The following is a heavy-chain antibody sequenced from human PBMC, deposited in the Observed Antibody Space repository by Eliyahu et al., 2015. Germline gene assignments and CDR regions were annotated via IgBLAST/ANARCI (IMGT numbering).Heavy chain of an antibody. V-gene: IGHV4-39*01. D-gene: IGHD3-10*01. CDR1: RGSISGSNYY. CDR2: IYYNGXT. CDR3: RLAGYFDY. Sequence: QLQLQESGPGLVKPSETLSLTCNVSRGSISGSNYYWGWIRQPPGKRLEWIGNIYYNGXTYYNPSLESRVTISADTSKNQLSLKLTSVTAADTAVYYCRLAGYFDYWGQGALVTVSS. J-gene: IGHJ4*02.